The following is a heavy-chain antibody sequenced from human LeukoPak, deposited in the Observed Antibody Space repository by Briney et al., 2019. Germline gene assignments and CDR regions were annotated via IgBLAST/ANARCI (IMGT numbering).Heavy chain of an antibody. CDR3: AMSPPRGAWFDP. J-gene: IGHJ5*02. Sequence: SETLSLTCSVSGGSITSDYWSWIRQSPGKGLEWIGFIYDSGSTIYNPSLKIRVTISVDTSKNQFSLKLRSVTAADTAIYYCAMSPPRGAWFDPWGQGTLVTVSS. CDR1: GGSITSDY. D-gene: IGHD4/OR15-4a*01. CDR2: IYDSGST. V-gene: IGHV4-4*09.